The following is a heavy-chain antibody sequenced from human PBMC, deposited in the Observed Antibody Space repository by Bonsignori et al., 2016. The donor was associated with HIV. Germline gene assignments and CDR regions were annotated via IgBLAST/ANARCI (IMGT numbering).Heavy chain of an antibody. CDR2: INPNSGGT. J-gene: IGHJ4*02. D-gene: IGHD2-2*01. V-gene: IGHV1-2*02. CDR3: ARDETCTSTSCYQFEN. Sequence: WVRQAPGQGPEWMGWINPNSGGTKYVQKFEGRVTMTRDTSISTAYMELTRLSSDDTAVYYCARDETCTSTSCYQFENWGQGTLVTVSS.